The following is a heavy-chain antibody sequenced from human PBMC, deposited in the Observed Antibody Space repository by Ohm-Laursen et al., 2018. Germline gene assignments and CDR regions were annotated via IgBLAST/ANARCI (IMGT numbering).Heavy chain of an antibody. J-gene: IGHJ4*02. Sequence: SLRLSCSASGFTFSSYEMNWVRQAPGKGLEWVSYISSSGSTIHYADSVKGRFTISRDNAKNSLYLQMSSLRAEDTAVYHCARDLVRGLTDYWGQGTLVTVSS. D-gene: IGHD3-16*01. V-gene: IGHV3-48*03. CDR1: GFTFSSYE. CDR2: ISSSGSTI. CDR3: ARDLVRGLTDY.